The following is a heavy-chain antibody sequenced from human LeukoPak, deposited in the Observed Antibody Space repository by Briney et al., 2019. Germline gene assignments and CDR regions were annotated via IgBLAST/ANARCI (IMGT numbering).Heavy chain of an antibody. CDR3: ARMSPDYYYTDV. V-gene: IGHV1-69*05. CDR1: GGTFSSYA. Sequence: ASVKVSCKASGGTFSSYAISWVRQAPGQGLEWMGGIIPIFGTANYAQKFQGRVTITTDESTSTAYMELSSLRSEDTAVYYCARMSPDYYYTDVWGKGTTVTVSS. J-gene: IGHJ6*03. CDR2: IIPIFGTA.